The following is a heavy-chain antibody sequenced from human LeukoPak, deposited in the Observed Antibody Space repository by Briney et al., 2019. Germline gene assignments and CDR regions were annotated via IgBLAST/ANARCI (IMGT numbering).Heavy chain of an antibody. CDR3: ARRLAVASYGMDV. V-gene: IGHV5-51*01. CDR1: GYSFTSYW. J-gene: IGHJ6*02. D-gene: IGHD6-19*01. CDR2: IYPGDSDT. Sequence: GESLKISCKGSGYSFTSYWMGWVGQVPGKGLGWMGIIYPGDSDTRYSPSFQGQATISADKSISTAYLQWSSLKASDTAMYYCARRLAVASYGMDVWGQGTTVTVSS.